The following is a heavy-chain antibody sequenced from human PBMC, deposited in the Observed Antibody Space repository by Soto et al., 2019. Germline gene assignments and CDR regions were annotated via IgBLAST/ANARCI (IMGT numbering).Heavy chain of an antibody. CDR3: VKGIGKYWALDD. D-gene: IGHD2-8*02. Sequence: GGSLRLSCAASGFTFSNYGMYWVRQAPGKGLEWVAFISYDGSSKFYADPMKGRHTISRDNSKNTLYLQMNSLRAEATAVYYGVKGIGKYWALDDWGKGTPVTVAS. V-gene: IGHV3-30*18. J-gene: IGHJ4*02. CDR2: ISYDGSSK. CDR1: GFTFSNYG.